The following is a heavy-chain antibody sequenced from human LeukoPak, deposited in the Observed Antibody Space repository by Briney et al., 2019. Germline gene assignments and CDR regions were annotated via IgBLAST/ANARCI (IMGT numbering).Heavy chain of an antibody. CDR2: IYYSGST. V-gene: IGHV4-39*01. CDR3: ARQYGFGELFPYYFDY. D-gene: IGHD3-10*01. J-gene: IGHJ4*02. CDR1: GGSISSSSYY. Sequence: SETLSLICTVSGGSISSSSYYWGWIRQPPGKGLEWIGSIYYSGSTYYNPSLKSRVTISVDTSKNQFSLKLSSVTAADTAVYYCARQYGFGELFPYYFDYWGQGTLVTVSS.